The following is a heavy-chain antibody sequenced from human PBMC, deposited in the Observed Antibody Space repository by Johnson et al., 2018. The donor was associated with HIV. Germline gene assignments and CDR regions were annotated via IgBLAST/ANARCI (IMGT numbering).Heavy chain of an antibody. V-gene: IGHV3-7*03. CDR1: GFTFSSYW. CDR2: IKQDGSDK. J-gene: IGHJ3*02. Sequence: MLLVESGGGLVQPGGSLRLSCAASGFTFSSYWMSWVRQAPGKGLEWVANIKQDGSDKPAVDSVKGRFTISRDNAKNSLYLQMNSLSTEDTAVYYCAERSPILRAFDIWGQGTMVTVSS. CDR3: AERSPILRAFDI.